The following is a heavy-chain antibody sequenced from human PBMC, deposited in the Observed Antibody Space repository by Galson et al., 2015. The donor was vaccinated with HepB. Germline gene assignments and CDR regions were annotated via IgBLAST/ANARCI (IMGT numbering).Heavy chain of an antibody. CDR3: AIYCSSTSCHSYFDY. D-gene: IGHD2-2*02. V-gene: IGHV1-69*13. CDR2: IIPIFGTA. CDR1: GGTFSSYA. Sequence: SVKVSCKASGGTFSSYAISWVRQAPGQGLEWMGGIIPIFGTANYAQKFQGRVTITADESTSTAYMELSSLRSEDTAVYYCAIYCSSTSCHSYFDYWGQGTLVTVSS. J-gene: IGHJ4*02.